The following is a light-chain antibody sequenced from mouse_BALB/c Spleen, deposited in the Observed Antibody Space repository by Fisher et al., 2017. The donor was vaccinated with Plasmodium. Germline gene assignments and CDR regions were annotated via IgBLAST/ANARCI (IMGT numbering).Light chain of an antibody. CDR2: YGS. Sequence: DIVITQSTATLSVTPGDRVSLSCRASQSINNYLHWYQQKSHESTRLLIKYGSQSISGIPSRFSGSGSGTDFTLSIDSVETEDFVMYFCQQSNSWPLTFGAGANREL. V-gene: IGKV5-45*01. CDR3: QQSNSWPLT. J-gene: IGKJ5*01. CDR1: QSINNY.